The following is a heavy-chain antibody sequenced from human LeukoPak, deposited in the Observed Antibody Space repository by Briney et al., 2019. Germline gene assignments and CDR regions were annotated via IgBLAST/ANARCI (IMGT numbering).Heavy chain of an antibody. Sequence: SETLSLTCTVSGGSISSYYWSWIRQPPGKGLEWIGYIYYSGTTNYNPSLKSRVTISVDTSKNQFSLKLSSVTAADTAVYYCARGYGYFDYWGQGTLVTVSS. CDR2: IYYSGTT. V-gene: IGHV4-59*08. CDR3: ARGYGYFDY. J-gene: IGHJ4*02. D-gene: IGHD5-18*01. CDR1: GGSISSYY.